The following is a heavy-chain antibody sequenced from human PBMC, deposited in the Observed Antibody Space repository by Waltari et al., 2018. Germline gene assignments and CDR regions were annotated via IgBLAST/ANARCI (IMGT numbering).Heavy chain of an antibody. V-gene: IGHV5-51*01. CDR3: ARRDDFWSGSFDY. J-gene: IGHJ4*02. CDR1: GYIFPNYW. CDR2: IYPDDSDT. D-gene: IGHD3-3*01. Sequence: EVQLVQSGAEVKKPGESLQISCKVSGYIFPNYWIGWVRQLPGKGLEWMGIIYPDDSDTRYSPSFQGQVTISADKSISTAYLQWSSLKASDTAMYYCARRDDFWSGSFDYWGQGALVTVSS.